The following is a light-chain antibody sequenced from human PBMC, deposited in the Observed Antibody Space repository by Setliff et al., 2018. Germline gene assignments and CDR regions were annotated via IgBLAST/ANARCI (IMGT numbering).Light chain of an antibody. CDR2: DVS. Sequence: QSVLTQPASVSGSPGQSITISCTGTSSDVGGYDYVSWYQQHPGKAPKLMVYDVSNRPSGVSDRFSGSKSGDTAFLTISGLQAEDEADYYCSSYSSSSTLGVFGGGTK. CDR1: SSDVGGYDY. J-gene: IGLJ2*01. CDR3: SSYSSSSTLGV. V-gene: IGLV2-14*01.